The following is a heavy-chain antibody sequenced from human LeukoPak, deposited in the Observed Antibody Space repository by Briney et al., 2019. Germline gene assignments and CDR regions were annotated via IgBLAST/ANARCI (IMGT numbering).Heavy chain of an antibody. Sequence: ASVKVSCKASGYTFTSYGISWVRQAPGQGLEWMGWISAYNGNTNYAQKLQGRVTMSTDTSTSTAYMELRSLRSDDTAVYYCARVGKTGYSSSWCFDYWGQGTLVTVSS. CDR2: ISAYNGNT. CDR1: GYTFTSYG. CDR3: ARVGKTGYSSSWCFDY. V-gene: IGHV1-18*01. J-gene: IGHJ4*02. D-gene: IGHD6-13*01.